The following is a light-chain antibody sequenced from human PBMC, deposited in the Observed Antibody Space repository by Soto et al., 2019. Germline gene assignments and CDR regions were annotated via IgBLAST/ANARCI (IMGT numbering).Light chain of an antibody. J-gene: IGKJ5*01. CDR3: QQRSKWSPDFT. CDR2: DAS. CDR1: QSVSRY. Sequence: DIVLTQSPSTLSLSPGERATLSCRASQSVSRYLAWYQQKPGQAPRLLIYDASTRATVITARFSGSGSGTYVTHTISSLEPEDSADYYSQQRSKWSPDFTFGQGTRLEIK. V-gene: IGKV3-11*01.